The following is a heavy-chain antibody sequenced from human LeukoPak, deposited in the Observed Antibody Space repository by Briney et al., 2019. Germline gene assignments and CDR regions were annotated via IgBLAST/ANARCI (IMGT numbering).Heavy chain of an antibody. CDR1: GGTFSSYA. CDR3: ARFVTMVRGVTRFDP. V-gene: IGHV1-46*01. Sequence: ASVKVSCKASGGTFSSYAISWVRQAPGQGLEWMGIINPSGGSTSYAQKFQGRVTMTRDTSTSTVYMELSSLRSEDTAVYYCARFVTMVRGVTRFDPWGQGTLVTVSS. CDR2: INPSGGST. J-gene: IGHJ5*02. D-gene: IGHD3-10*01.